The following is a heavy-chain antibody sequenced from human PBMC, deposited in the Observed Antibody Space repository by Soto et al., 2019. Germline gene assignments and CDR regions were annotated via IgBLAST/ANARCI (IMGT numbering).Heavy chain of an antibody. Sequence: EVQLVESGGGLVQPGGSLRLSCAASGFTFRSYWMTWVRQAPGKGLEWVANINQDGSETYYVDSVKGRFTISRDSAKNSLYLQMNSLRAEDTAVYYCARGTRGDLDYWGQGTLVTVSS. J-gene: IGHJ4*02. D-gene: IGHD3-10*01. CDR2: INQDGSET. CDR3: ARGTRGDLDY. V-gene: IGHV3-7*04. CDR1: GFTFRSYW.